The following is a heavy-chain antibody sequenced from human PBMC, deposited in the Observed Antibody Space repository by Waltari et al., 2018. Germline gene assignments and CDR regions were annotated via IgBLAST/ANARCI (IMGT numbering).Heavy chain of an antibody. CDR1: GLPFSSNW. Sequence: EVQLVDSGGGLVQPGGSLRLSGAAPGLPFSSNWMSWVRQAPGRGLEWLANIKPDGSQQYYVDSVRGRFSISRDNAKNSLYLQLNSLRAEDTTIYYCARDFNWGWDFWGQGTLVTVSS. D-gene: IGHD7-27*01. CDR2: IKPDGSQQ. J-gene: IGHJ4*02. CDR3: ARDFNWGWDF. V-gene: IGHV3-7*03.